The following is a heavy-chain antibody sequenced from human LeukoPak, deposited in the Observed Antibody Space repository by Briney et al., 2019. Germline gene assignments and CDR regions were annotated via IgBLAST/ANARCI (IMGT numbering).Heavy chain of an antibody. CDR2: IKEDGSEK. Sequence: GSLRLSCAASGFTFSNYWMSWVRQAPGKGLEWVANIKEDGSEKYYVDSVKGRFTISRDNAKNSLYLQMNSLRAEDTAVYYCARTIRGYWGQGTLVTVSS. J-gene: IGHJ4*02. CDR3: ARTIRGY. CDR1: GFTFSNYW. V-gene: IGHV3-7*02. D-gene: IGHD3-10*01.